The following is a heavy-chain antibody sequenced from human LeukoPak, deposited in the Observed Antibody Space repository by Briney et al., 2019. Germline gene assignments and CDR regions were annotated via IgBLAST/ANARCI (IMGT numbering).Heavy chain of an antibody. CDR1: GFTFSTYG. Sequence: PGGSLRLSCAASGFTFSTYGMHGVRQAPGKGLEWVAVISYDGGNKYYADSVKGRFTISRDYSKNTLYLQMNSLRAEDTAVYYCAKDHLGATTGGVDYWGQGTLVTVSS. CDR2: ISYDGGNK. V-gene: IGHV3-30*18. CDR3: AKDHLGATTGGVDY. D-gene: IGHD1-26*01. J-gene: IGHJ4*02.